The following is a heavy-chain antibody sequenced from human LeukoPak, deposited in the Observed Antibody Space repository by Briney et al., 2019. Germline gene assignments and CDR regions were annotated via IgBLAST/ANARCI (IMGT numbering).Heavy chain of an antibody. Sequence: GGSLRLSCAASGFTFSTYWMTWVRQAPGKGLEWVANIKQDGSDKYHVDSVKGRLTISRDNAKSSLYLQMNSLRDEDTAVYYCARAEEQRWGYVDYWGQGTLVTVSS. CDR3: ARAEEQRWGYVDY. V-gene: IGHV3-7*04. CDR2: IKQDGSDK. D-gene: IGHD5-24*01. CDR1: GFTFSTYW. J-gene: IGHJ4*02.